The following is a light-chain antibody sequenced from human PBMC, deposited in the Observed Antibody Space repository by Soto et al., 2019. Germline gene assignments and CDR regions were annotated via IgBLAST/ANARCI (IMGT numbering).Light chain of an antibody. V-gene: IGKV1-5*01. CDR1: QSVSMW. Sequence: DTQMTQSPSTLSASVGDRVTITCRASQSVSMWLAWYQQKPGKAPRLLIYDASHLESGVPSRFSGSGSGTEFTLTIDRLQPDDFATYYCQQYNSYSWTFGQGTKVDIK. CDR3: QQYNSYSWT. J-gene: IGKJ1*01. CDR2: DAS.